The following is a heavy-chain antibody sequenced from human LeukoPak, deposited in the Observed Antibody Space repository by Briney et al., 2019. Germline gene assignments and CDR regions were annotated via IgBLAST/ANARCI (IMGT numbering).Heavy chain of an antibody. CDR1: GFAFSSYA. J-gene: IGHJ4*02. V-gene: IGHV3-23*01. D-gene: IGHD3-22*01. Sequence: GGSLRLSCTASGFAFSSYAMTWVRQAPGKGLEWVSGISGSGGSTYYADSVKGRFTISRDNSRNTLYLQMNSLRAADTAVYYCAKGLNYESSPAFDYWGQGTLVTVSS. CDR3: AKGLNYESSPAFDY. CDR2: ISGSGGST.